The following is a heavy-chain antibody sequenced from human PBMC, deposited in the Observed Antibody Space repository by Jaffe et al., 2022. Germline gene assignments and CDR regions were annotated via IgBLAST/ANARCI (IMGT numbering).Heavy chain of an antibody. CDR2: IYYSGST. J-gene: IGHJ5*02. CDR3: ASVAREKYYDYIWGSFPSPFDP. CDR1: GGSISSSSYY. D-gene: IGHD3-16*01. Sequence: QLQLQESGPGLVKPSETLSLTCTVSGGSISSSSYYWGWIRQPPGKGLEWIGSIYYSGSTYYNPSLKSRVTISVDTSKNQFSLKLSSVTAADTAVYYCASVAREKYYDYIWGSFPSPFDPWGQGTLVTVSS. V-gene: IGHV4-39*01.